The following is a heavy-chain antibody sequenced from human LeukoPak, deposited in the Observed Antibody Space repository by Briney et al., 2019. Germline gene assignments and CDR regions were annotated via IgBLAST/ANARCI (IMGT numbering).Heavy chain of an antibody. CDR3: ARIHGYPYYSDY. D-gene: IGHD6-13*01. CDR1: GGTFSSYA. Sequence: ASVKVSCKASGGTFSSYAISWVRQAPGQGLEWMGGIIPIFGTANYAQKFQGRVTITTDESTSTAYMELSSLRSEDTAVYYCARIHGYPYYSDYCGQGTLVTVSS. V-gene: IGHV1-69*05. CDR2: IIPIFGTA. J-gene: IGHJ4*02.